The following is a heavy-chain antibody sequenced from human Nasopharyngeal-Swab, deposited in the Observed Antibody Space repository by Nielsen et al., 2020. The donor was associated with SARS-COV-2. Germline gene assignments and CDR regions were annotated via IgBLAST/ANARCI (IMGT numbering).Heavy chain of an antibody. V-gene: IGHV3-30-3*01. CDR1: GISFNNYA. D-gene: IGHD1-14*01. J-gene: IGHJ3*02. CDR2: ISYDGSNG. CDR3: ARGRAAEGARKDAFDI. Sequence: SLKISCAASGISFNNYAMHWVRQAPGKGLEWVAVISYDGSNGFYEDSVKGRFTISRDNSRNTLYLQMNSLRVEDTAEYYCARGRAAEGARKDAFDIWGQGTMVTVSS.